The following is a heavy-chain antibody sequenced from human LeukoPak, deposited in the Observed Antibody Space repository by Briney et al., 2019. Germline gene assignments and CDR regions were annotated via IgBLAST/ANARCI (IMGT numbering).Heavy chain of an antibody. D-gene: IGHD2-2*01. CDR3: ARDRDIVVVPAADGAFDI. CDR1: GYTLTELS. Sequence: ASVKVSCKVSGYTLTELSMHWVRQAPGKGLEWMGGFDPEDGETIYAQKFQGRVTMTEDTSTDTAYMELSSLRSDDTAVYYCARDRDIVVVPAADGAFDIWGQGTMVTVSS. J-gene: IGHJ3*02. CDR2: FDPEDGET. V-gene: IGHV1-24*01.